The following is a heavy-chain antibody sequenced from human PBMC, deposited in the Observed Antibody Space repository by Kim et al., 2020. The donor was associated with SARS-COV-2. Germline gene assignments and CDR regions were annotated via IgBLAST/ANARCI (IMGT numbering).Heavy chain of an antibody. Sequence: SETLSLTCAVYGGSFSGYYWSWIRQPPGKGLEWIGEINHSGSTNYNPSLKSRVTISVDTSKNQFSLKLSSVTAADTAVYYCAREQLNYKYPQIVRSSSWIDYWGQGTLVTVSS. J-gene: IGHJ4*02. CDR2: INHSGST. V-gene: IGHV4-34*01. D-gene: IGHD6-13*01. CDR1: GGSFSGYY. CDR3: AREQLNYKYPQIVRSSSWIDY.